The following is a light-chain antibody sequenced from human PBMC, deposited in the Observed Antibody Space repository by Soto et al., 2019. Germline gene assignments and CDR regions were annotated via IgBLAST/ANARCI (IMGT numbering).Light chain of an antibody. V-gene: IGKV1-39*01. J-gene: IGKJ5*01. CDR3: QQSYSTPSIT. CDR1: QRVSSY. CDR2: AAS. Sequence: DIQMTQSPSSLSASVGDGVTITWRASQRVSSYLNWYQQKPGKAPKLLIYAASSLQSGVPSRFSGSGSGTDFTLTISSLQPEDFATYYCQQSYSTPSITFGQGTHWRL.